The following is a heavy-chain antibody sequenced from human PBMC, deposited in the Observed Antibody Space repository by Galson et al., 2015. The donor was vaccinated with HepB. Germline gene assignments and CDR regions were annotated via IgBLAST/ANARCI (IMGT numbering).Heavy chain of an antibody. J-gene: IGHJ4*02. CDR2: INSDGSYI. CDR1: GFTFSSYW. Sequence: SLRLSCAASGFTFSSYWMHRVRQVPGKGLVWVSRINSDGSYITYADSVKGRFTISRDNAKNTLYLQMNSPRAEDTALYYCARTRGAAAGIFDNWGQGSLVTVSS. CDR3: ARTRGAAAGIFDN. V-gene: IGHV3-74*01. D-gene: IGHD6-13*01.